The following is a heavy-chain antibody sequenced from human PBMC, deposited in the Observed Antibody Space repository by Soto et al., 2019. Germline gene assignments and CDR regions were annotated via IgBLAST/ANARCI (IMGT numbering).Heavy chain of an antibody. D-gene: IGHD4-17*01. J-gene: IGHJ5*02. CDR2: ISYDGSNK. V-gene: IGHV3-30*18. Sequence: GGSLRLSCAASGFTFSSYGMHWVRQAPGKGLEWVAVISYDGSNKYYADSVKGRFTISRDNSKNTLYLQMNSLRAEDTAVYYCAKDLTLRSLHWFDPWGQGTLVTVSS. CDR1: GFTFSSYG. CDR3: AKDLTLRSLHWFDP.